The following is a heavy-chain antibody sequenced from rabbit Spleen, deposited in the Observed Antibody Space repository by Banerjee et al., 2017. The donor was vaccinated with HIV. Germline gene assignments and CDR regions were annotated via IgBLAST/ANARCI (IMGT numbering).Heavy chain of an antibody. CDR1: GLDLSTNYW. J-gene: IGHJ4*01. D-gene: IGHD1-1*01. CDR2: IYTDSSGST. V-gene: IGHV1S45*01. CDR3: ARTPGSGANTYKSYYFNL. Sequence: QEQLEESGGDLVKPGASLTLTCTASGLDLSTNYWICWVRQAPGKGLEWIACIYTDSSGSTWYASWAKGRFTISKTSSTTVTLQMTSLTAADTATYFCARTPGSGANTYKSYYFNLWGQGTLVTVS.